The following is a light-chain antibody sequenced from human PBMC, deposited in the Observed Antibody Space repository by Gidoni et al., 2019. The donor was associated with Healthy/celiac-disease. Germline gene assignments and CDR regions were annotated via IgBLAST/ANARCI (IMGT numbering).Light chain of an antibody. CDR2: AAS. J-gene: IGKJ5*01. Sequence: DIQMTQSPSSLSASVGDRFTITCRASQSISSYLNWYQQKPGKAPKLLIYAASSLQSGVPSRFSGSGSGTDFTLTISSLQPEDFATYYCQQSYRTPLTFGQGTRLEIK. CDR1: QSISSY. V-gene: IGKV1-39*01. CDR3: QQSYRTPLT.